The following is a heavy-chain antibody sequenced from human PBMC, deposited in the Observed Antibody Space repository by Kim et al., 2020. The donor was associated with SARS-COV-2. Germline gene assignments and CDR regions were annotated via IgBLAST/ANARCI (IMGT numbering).Heavy chain of an antibody. CDR2: IYTSGST. D-gene: IGHD5-12*01. Sequence: SETLSLTCTVSGGSISSGSYYWSWIRQPAGKGLEWIGRIYTSGSTNYNPSIKSRVTISVDTSKNQFSLKLSSVTAADTAVYYCARERRDGYKSNAFDIWGQGTMVTVSS. CDR1: GGSISSGSYY. CDR3: ARERRDGYKSNAFDI. J-gene: IGHJ3*02. V-gene: IGHV4-61*02.